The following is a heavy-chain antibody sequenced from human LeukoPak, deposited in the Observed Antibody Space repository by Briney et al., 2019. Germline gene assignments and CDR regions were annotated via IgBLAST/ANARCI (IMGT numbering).Heavy chain of an antibody. CDR3: ARVNSSGFDY. V-gene: IGHV4-61*02. CDR1: GGSISSGSYY. CDR2: IYTSGST. J-gene: IGHJ4*02. D-gene: IGHD6-19*01. Sequence: ASETLSLTCTVSGGSISSGSYYWSWIRQPAGKGLEWIGRIYTSGSTNYNPSLKSRVTISVDTPKNQFSLKLSSVTAADTAVYYCARVNSSGFDYWGQGTLVTVSS.